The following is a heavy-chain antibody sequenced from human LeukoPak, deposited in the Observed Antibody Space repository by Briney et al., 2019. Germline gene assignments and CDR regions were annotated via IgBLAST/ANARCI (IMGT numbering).Heavy chain of an antibody. CDR3: AKDPDGQFSAFDI. CDR2: IRSISSHI. V-gene: IGHV3-21*04. D-gene: IGHD6-19*01. CDR1: GFTFSDYT. J-gene: IGHJ3*02. Sequence: GGSLRLSCEASGFTFSDYTMNWVRQAPGKGLEWVSSIRSISSHIYYVDSVKGRFTISRDNSKNTLYLQMNSLRAEDTAVYYCAKDPDGQFSAFDIWGQGTMVTVSS.